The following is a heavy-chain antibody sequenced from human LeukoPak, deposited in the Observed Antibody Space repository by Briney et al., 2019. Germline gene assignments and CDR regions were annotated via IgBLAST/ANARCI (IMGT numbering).Heavy chain of an antibody. V-gene: IGHV3-23*01. CDR3: AKSLYQSYYYYMDV. Sequence: GGSLRLSCAASGFTFSSYAMSWVRQAPGKGLEWVSAISGSGGSTYYADSVKGRFTISRDNFKNTLYLQMNSLRAEDTAVYYCAKSLYQSYYYYMDVWGKGTTVTVSS. CDR2: ISGSGGST. J-gene: IGHJ6*03. CDR1: GFTFSSYA. D-gene: IGHD3-16*01.